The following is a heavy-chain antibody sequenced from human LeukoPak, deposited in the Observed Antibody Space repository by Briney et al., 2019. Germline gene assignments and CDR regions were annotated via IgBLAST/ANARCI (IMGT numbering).Heavy chain of an antibody. CDR2: IIPIFGTA. CDR3: ATDQCSGGSCYSDYYYGMDV. V-gene: IGHV1-69*06. Sequence: SVKVSCKASGGTFSSYAISWVRQAPGQGLEWMGGIIPIFGTAIYAQKFQGRVTMTEDTSTDTAYMELSSLRSEDTAVYYCATDQCSGGSCYSDYYYGMDVWGQGTTVTVSS. CDR1: GGTFSSYA. D-gene: IGHD2-15*01. J-gene: IGHJ6*02.